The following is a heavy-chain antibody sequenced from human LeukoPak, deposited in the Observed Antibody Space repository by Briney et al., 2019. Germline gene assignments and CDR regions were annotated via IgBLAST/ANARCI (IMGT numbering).Heavy chain of an antibody. CDR2: ISGDSKTI. V-gene: IGHV3-48*01. CDR3: ARDRHSSVDY. CDR1: GFIFSTYS. J-gene: IGHJ4*02. Sequence: GSLRLSCAASGFIFSTYSMIRGRQAPGRGLEWRSYISGDSKTIYYADSVKGRFTISRDNAKNSLYLQLISLRAEDTAVYYCARDRHSSVDYWGQGTLVTVSS. D-gene: IGHD3-22*01.